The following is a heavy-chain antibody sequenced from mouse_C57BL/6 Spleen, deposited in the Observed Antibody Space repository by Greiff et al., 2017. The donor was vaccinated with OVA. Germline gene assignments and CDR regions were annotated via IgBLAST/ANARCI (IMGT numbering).Heavy chain of an antibody. CDR1: GFTFSDYG. V-gene: IGHV5-17*01. Sequence: EVTPMESGGCLVKPGGSLKLSCAASGFTFSDYGIHWVRQAPEKGLEWVAYISSGRSTIYYADTVKGRFTISRDNAKNTLLLQMTSLRSEDTAMYYCARPGYYAMDYWGQGTSVTVSS. CDR3: ARPGYYAMDY. CDR2: ISSGRSTI. J-gene: IGHJ4*01.